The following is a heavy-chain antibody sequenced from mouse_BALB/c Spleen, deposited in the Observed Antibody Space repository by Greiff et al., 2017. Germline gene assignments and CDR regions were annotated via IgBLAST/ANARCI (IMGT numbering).Heavy chain of an antibody. D-gene: IGHD1-1*01. CDR2: ISYDGSN. CDR3: ARERYYGFAY. CDR1: GYSITSGYY. Sequence: DVQLQESGPGLVKPSQSLSLTCSVTGYSITSGYYWNWIRQFPGNKLEWMGYISYDGSNNYNPSLKNRISITRDTSKNQFFLKLNSVTTEDTATYYCARERYYGFAYWGQGTLVTVSA. V-gene: IGHV3-6*02. J-gene: IGHJ3*01.